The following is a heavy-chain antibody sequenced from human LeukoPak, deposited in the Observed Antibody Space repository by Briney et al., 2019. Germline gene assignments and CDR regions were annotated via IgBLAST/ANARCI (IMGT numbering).Heavy chain of an antibody. V-gene: IGHV1-18*01. CDR1: GYTFTSYG. Sequence: ASVKVSCKASGYTFTSYGISWVRQAPGQGLEWMGWISAYNGNTNYAQKLQGRVTMTTDTSTSTAYMELRSLRSDNTAVYYCARGPDYYGSGSNDYWGQGTLVTVSS. CDR3: ARGPDYYGSGSNDY. D-gene: IGHD3-10*01. CDR2: ISAYNGNT. J-gene: IGHJ4*02.